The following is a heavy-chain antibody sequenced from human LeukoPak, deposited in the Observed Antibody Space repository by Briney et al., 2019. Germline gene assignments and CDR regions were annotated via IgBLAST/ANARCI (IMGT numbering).Heavy chain of an antibody. Sequence: SETLSLTCTVSGASISSYYWSWIRQPAGKGLEWIGRFYTSGSTNYNPSLKSRVTISVDTSKNQFSLKLSSVTAADTAVYYCARGYCSGGTCYSWGLYFDYWGQGTLVTVSS. D-gene: IGHD2-15*01. CDR1: GASISSYY. CDR3: ARGYCSGGTCYSWGLYFDY. CDR2: FYTSGST. V-gene: IGHV4-4*07. J-gene: IGHJ4*02.